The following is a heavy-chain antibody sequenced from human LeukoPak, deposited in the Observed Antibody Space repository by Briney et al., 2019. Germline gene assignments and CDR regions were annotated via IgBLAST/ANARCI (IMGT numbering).Heavy chain of an antibody. CDR1: GYTLTELS. CDR3: ATAPKHYYDSSGYSNY. CDR2: FDPEDGET. J-gene: IGHJ4*02. Sequence: GASVKVSCKVSGYTLTELSMHWVRQAPGKGREWVGGFDPEDGETIYAQKFQGRVTMTEDTSTDTAYMELSSLRSEDTAVYYCATAPKHYYDSSGYSNYWGQGTLVTVSS. D-gene: IGHD3-22*01. V-gene: IGHV1-24*01.